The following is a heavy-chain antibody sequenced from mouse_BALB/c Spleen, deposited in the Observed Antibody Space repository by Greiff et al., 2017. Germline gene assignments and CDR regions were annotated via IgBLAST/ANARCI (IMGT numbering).Heavy chain of an antibody. D-gene: IGHD1-1*01. Sequence: VQLQQSGPGLVAPSQSLSITCTVSGFSLTDYGVSWIRQPPGKGLEWLGVIWGGGSTYYNSALKSRLSISKDNSKSQVFLKMNSLQTDDTAMYYCAKHYCGSSSWYFDVWGAGTTVTVSS. CDR3: AKHYCGSSSWYFDV. CDR1: GFSLTDYG. V-gene: IGHV2-6-5*01. J-gene: IGHJ1*01. CDR2: IWGGGST.